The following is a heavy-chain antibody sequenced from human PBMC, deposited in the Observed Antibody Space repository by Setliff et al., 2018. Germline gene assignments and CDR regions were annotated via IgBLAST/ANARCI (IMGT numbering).Heavy chain of an antibody. J-gene: IGHJ4*02. D-gene: IGHD5-12*01. CDR3: ARVGGLLVATMPFDY. V-gene: IGHV4-38-2*01. CDR2: IFQSGIT. Sequence: SETLSLTCAVSGFSITSSYYWGWIRQSPGKQLEWIGNIFQSGITFYNPSLKSRVTISLDPPQNQFSLKLRSVTAADTAVYFCARVGGLLVATMPFDYWGPGTLVTVSS. CDR1: GFSITSSYY.